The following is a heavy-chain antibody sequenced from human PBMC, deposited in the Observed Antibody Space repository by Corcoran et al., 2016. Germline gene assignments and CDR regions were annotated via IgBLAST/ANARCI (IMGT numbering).Heavy chain of an antibody. V-gene: IGHV1-46*01. J-gene: IGHJ3*02. D-gene: IGHD5-12*01. CDR1: GYTFTSYY. CDR3: AGVTASFLVAGAFDI. Sequence: QVQLVQSGAEVKKPGASVKVSCKASGYTFTSYYMHWVRQAPGQGLEWMGIINPSGGSTSYAQKFQGRVTMTRDTSTSTVYMELSSLRAEDTAVYYCAGVTASFLVAGAFDIWGQGTMVTVSS. CDR2: INPSGGST.